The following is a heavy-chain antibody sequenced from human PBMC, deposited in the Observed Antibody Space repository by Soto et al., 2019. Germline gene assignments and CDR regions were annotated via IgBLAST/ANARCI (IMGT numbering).Heavy chain of an antibody. D-gene: IGHD3-22*01. J-gene: IGHJ4*02. CDR2: FDPEDGET. Sequence: ASVKVSCKVSGYTLTELPMHWVRQAPGEGLEWMGGFDPEDGETIYAQKFQGRVTMTEDTSTDTAYMELSSLRSEDTAVYYCATVLPDYYDSSGYPGSYFDYWGQGTLVTVSS. V-gene: IGHV1-24*01. CDR3: ATVLPDYYDSSGYPGSYFDY. CDR1: GYTLTELP.